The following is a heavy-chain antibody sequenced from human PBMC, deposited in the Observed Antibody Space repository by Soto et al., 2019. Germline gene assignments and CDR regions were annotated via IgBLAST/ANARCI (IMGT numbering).Heavy chain of an antibody. CDR3: ARGRHDYGDPGRDYYYGMDV. V-gene: IGHV4-30-2*01. CDR1: CGSISSGGYS. CDR2: IYHSGST. D-gene: IGHD4-17*01. J-gene: IGHJ6*02. Sequence: SETLSLTCAVSCGSISSGGYSWSWIRQPPGKGLEWIGYIYHSGSTYYNPSLKSRVTISVDRSKNQFSLKLSSVTAADTAVYYCARGRHDYGDPGRDYYYGMDVWGQGTTVTVSS.